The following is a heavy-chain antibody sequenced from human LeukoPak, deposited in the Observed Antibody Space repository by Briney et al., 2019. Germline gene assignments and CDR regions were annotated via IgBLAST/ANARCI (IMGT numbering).Heavy chain of an antibody. CDR1: GVSISSYY. CDR3: TKGRGI. J-gene: IGHJ4*02. V-gene: IGHV4-4*07. Sequence: KSSETLSLTCTVSGVSISSYYWSWIRQPAGKGLEWIGRIYTSGSSNYSPSLKSRVTISVDTSKNQFSLKLTSVTAADTAVYYCTKGRGIWGQGTLVTVSS. D-gene: IGHD3-10*01. CDR2: IYTSGSS.